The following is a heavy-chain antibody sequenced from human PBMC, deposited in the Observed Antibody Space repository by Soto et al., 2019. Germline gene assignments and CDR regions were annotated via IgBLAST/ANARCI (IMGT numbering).Heavy chain of an antibody. D-gene: IGHD3-10*01. CDR3: ARPPXRGSGSWDYYYYYGMDV. CDR1: GFTFSIYF. V-gene: IGHV3-21*01. J-gene: IGHJ6*02. Sequence: GGSLRLSCAASGFTFSIYFMNWVRQAPGKGLEWVSSISSSSNYIYYAESVRGRFTISRDNAKSSLYLQINSLRAEDTAVYYCARPPXRGSGSWDYYYYYGMDVWGQGTTVTVSS. CDR2: ISSSSNYI.